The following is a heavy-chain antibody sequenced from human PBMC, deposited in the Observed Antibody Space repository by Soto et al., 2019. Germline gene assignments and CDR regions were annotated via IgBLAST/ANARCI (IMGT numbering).Heavy chain of an antibody. CDR1: DDSISDSRYY. J-gene: IGHJ5*02. D-gene: IGHD4-17*01. Sequence: SETLSLTCSVLDDSISDSRYYWGWIRQSPEKVLEWIGSISHDGHAYYNPPLKSRVTLFADTSRNQFSLKMKSVTVADTALYFGGRQVYSDYLCGNCFDPWGQGAPVTVSS. CDR2: ISHDGHA. V-gene: IGHV4-39*01. CDR3: GRQVYSDYLCGNCFDP.